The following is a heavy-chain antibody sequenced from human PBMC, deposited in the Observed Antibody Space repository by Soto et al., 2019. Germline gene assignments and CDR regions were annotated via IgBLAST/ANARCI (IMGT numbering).Heavy chain of an antibody. Sequence: ASVKVSCKASGYTFTSYYMHWVRQAPGQGLEWMGIINPSGGSTSYAQKFQGRVTMTRDTSTSTVYMELSSLRSEDTAVYYCAVRIKEVTPMRYFDYSGQGTLVTVSS. V-gene: IGHV1-46*01. J-gene: IGHJ4*02. D-gene: IGHD2-21*02. CDR3: AVRIKEVTPMRYFDY. CDR2: INPSGGST. CDR1: GYTFTSYY.